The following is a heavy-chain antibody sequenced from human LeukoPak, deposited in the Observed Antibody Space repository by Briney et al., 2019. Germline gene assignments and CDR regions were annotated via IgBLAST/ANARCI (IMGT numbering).Heavy chain of an antibody. Sequence: GGSLRLSCAASGFTVSTNYMNWVRQAPGKGLEWVSVIYSGGRTYYADSVKGRFTISRDNSKNTLYLQMNGLRAEDTAVYYCASYDILTDYYSVGLEYWGQGTLVTVSS. CDR2: IYSGGRT. V-gene: IGHV3-53*01. CDR3: ASYDILTDYYSVGLEY. CDR1: GFTVSTNY. D-gene: IGHD3-9*01. J-gene: IGHJ4*02.